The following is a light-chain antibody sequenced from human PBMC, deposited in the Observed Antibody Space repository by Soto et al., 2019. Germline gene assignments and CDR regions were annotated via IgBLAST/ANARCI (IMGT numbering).Light chain of an antibody. V-gene: IGKV1-9*01. CDR1: QSISSY. J-gene: IGKJ4*01. CDR2: VTS. CDR3: QQLSLYPLT. Sequence: IQLPHSPSSLSASVGDRVTLTCRPSQSISSYLAWYQQKPGKAPKLLIYVTSTLHTGVPSRFRGSGSGTDFTLTIRSLPPEDSATYYCQQLSLYPLTFGGGTKVDIK.